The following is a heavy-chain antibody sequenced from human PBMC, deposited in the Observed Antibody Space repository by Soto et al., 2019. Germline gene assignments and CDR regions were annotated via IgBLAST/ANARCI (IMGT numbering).Heavy chain of an antibody. CDR2: SRNKANSYST. CDR1: GFNFSDHY. Sequence: EVQLVESGGGLVQPGGSLRLSCAASGFNFSDHYMDWVRQAPGKVLEWVGRSRNKANSYSTEYAASVKGRFTISRDESKISLYLQMNSLKTEDTAVYYCARFSGSYTRGLDYWGQGTLVTVSP. D-gene: IGHD1-26*01. CDR3: ARFSGSYTRGLDY. J-gene: IGHJ4*02. V-gene: IGHV3-72*01.